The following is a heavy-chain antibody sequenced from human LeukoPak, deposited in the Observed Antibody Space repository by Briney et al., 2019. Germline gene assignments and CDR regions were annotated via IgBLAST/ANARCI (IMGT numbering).Heavy chain of an antibody. V-gene: IGHV3-7*01. J-gene: IGHJ2*01. D-gene: IGHD3-10*01. CDR1: GFTFSSYW. CDR3: ASTVLLWFGELFPNWYFDL. Sequence: PGGSLRLSCAASGFTFSSYWMSWVRQAPGKGLEWVANIKQDGSEKYYVDSVKGRFTISRDNAKNSLYLQMNSVRAEDTAVYYCASTVLLWFGELFPNWYFDLWGRGTLVTVAS. CDR2: IKQDGSEK.